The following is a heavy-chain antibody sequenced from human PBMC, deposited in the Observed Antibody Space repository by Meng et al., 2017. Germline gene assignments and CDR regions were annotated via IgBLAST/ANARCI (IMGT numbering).Heavy chain of an antibody. J-gene: IGHJ5*02. CDR2: LYYTGST. D-gene: IGHD2-2*02. CDR1: GASISSSIYY. Sequence: SETLSLACTVSGASISSSIYYWGWIRQPPGKGLEWIGTLYYTGSTNYNPSLKSRLTISVDTSKNQFSLTLTSVTAADTAVYYCVRGASRPGCGAGHCYKAWFDPWGQGTLVTVSS. V-gene: IGHV4-39*07. CDR3: VRGASRPGCGAGHCYKAWFDP.